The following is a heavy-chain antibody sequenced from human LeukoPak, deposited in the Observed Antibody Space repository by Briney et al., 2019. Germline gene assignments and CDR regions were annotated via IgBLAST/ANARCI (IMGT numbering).Heavy chain of an antibody. D-gene: IGHD2-15*01. J-gene: IGHJ4*02. CDR2: IYYSGST. CDR1: GGSISSSNW. Sequence: SETLSLTCAVSGGSISSSNWWSWVRQPPGKGLEWIGSIYYSGSTYYNPSLKGRVTISVDKSKNQFSLKLSSVTAADTAVYYCAREYSWYYFDYWGQGTLVTVSS. CDR3: AREYSWYYFDY. V-gene: IGHV4-4*02.